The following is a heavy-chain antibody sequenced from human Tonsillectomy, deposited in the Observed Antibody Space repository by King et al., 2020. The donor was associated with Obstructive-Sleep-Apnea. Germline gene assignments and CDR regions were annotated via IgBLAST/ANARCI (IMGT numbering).Heavy chain of an antibody. Sequence: VQLVESGGVVVQPGGSLRLSCAASGFTFDDYPMHWVRQAPGKGLEWVSLINWDGESTYYADSVEGRFTISRDKSKNSLSLHMNSLRSVESALYYCAKDRGYCTTSTCYRYGLDVWGLGTTVTVSS. V-gene: IGHV3-43*01. J-gene: IGHJ6*02. CDR2: INWDGEST. CDR3: AKDRGYCTTSTCYRYGLDV. CDR1: GFTFDDYP. D-gene: IGHD2-2*01.